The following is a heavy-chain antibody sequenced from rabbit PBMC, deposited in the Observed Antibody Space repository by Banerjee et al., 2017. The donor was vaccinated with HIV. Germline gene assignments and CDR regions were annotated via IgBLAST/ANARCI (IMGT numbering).Heavy chain of an antibody. CDR1: GFTISSRYW. J-gene: IGHJ4*01. D-gene: IGHD4-1*01. V-gene: IGHV1S45*01. Sequence: QEQLVESGGGLVQPEGSLTLTCTASGFTISSRYWICWVRQAPGKGPEWIACIGAGSSGTTYYASWAKGRFTISKTSSTTVTLQMTSLTAADTATYFCARDLAGVIGWNFGLWGPGTLVTVS. CDR3: ARDLAGVIGWNFGL. CDR2: IGAGSSGTT.